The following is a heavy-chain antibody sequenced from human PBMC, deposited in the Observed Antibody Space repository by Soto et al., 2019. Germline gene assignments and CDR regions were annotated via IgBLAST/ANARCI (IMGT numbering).Heavy chain of an antibody. CDR3: ARDKQQLMGAFDI. CDR1: GGSISSYY. J-gene: IGHJ3*02. Sequence: SETLSLTCTVSGGSISSYYWSWIRQPPGKGLEWIGYIYYSGSTNYNPSLKSRVTISVDTSKNQFSLKLSSVTAADTAVYYCARDKQQLMGAFDIWGQGTLVTVSS. V-gene: IGHV4-59*01. D-gene: IGHD2-8*01. CDR2: IYYSGST.